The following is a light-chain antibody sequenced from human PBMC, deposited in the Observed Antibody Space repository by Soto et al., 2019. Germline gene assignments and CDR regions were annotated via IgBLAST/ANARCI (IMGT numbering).Light chain of an antibody. V-gene: IGKV3-11*01. CDR1: QRVSTD. J-gene: IGKJ4*01. CDR2: ATA. Sequence: EIVMTQSPATLSVSPGESATLSCRASQRVSTDLAWYQQKPGQAPRLVMYATATRATGIPPRFSGNGSGTDFTLTISSLEPEDFAIYYCQQRGSWPLTFGGGTKVDIK. CDR3: QQRGSWPLT.